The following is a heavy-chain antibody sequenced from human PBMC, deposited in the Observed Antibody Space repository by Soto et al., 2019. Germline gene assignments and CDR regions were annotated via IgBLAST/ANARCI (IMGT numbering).Heavy chain of an antibody. CDR3: ARTTYSSGWLRWFDP. CDR2: INPSGGST. J-gene: IGHJ5*02. D-gene: IGHD6-19*01. V-gene: IGHV1-46*01. CDR1: GYTFTSYY. Sequence: QVQLVQSGAEVKKPGASVKVSCKASGYTFTSYYMHWVRQAPGQGLEWMGIINPSGGSTSYAQKFQGRVTMTRDTSTSTVYMELSSLRSDDTAVYYCARTTYSSGWLRWFDPWGQGTLVTVSS.